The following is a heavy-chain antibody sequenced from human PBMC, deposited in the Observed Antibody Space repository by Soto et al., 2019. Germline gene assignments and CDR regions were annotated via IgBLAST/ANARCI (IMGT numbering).Heavy chain of an antibody. CDR2: INHSGST. CDR1: GGSFSGYY. D-gene: IGHD2-21*01. Sequence: QVQLQQWGAGLLKPSETLSLTCAVYGGSFSGYYWTWIRQPPGTGLEWIGEINHSGSTNYNPSLKNRVTISVDTHKNQFSLKLTSVTAADTVVYYCARDKIPRLFDYWGQGTLVTVSS. CDR3: ARDKIPRLFDY. V-gene: IGHV4-34*01. J-gene: IGHJ4*02.